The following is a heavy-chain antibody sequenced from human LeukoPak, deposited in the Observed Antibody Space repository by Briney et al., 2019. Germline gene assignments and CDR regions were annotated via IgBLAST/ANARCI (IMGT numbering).Heavy chain of an antibody. V-gene: IGHV3-74*01. CDR1: GFTFSSYW. Sequence: GGSLRLSCAASGFTFSSYWTHWVRQAPGKGLVWVSRINSDGSSTSYADSVKGRFTISRDNAKNTLYLQMTSLRAEDTAVYYCAKDQTGYSSGWPYYFDYWGQGTLVTVSS. D-gene: IGHD6-19*01. CDR2: INSDGSST. J-gene: IGHJ4*02. CDR3: AKDQTGYSSGWPYYFDY.